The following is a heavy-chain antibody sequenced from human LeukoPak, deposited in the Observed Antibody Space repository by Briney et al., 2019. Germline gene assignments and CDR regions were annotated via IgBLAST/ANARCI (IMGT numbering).Heavy chain of an antibody. J-gene: IGHJ6*03. V-gene: IGHV1-8*01. Sequence: ASVKVSCKTSGYTFASYGVTWVRQATGQGLEWMGWMNPNSGNTGYAQKFQGRVTITRNTSISTAYMELSSLRSEDTAVYYCARGSCSSTSCYTNYYYYYMDVWGKGTTVTVSS. D-gene: IGHD2-2*02. CDR2: MNPNSGNT. CDR3: ARGSCSSTSCYTNYYYYYMDV. CDR1: GYTFASYG.